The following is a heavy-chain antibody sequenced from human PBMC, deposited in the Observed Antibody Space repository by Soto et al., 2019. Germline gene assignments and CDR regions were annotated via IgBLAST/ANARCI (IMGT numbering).Heavy chain of an antibody. D-gene: IGHD6-6*01. Sequence: PGESLKISYQGSGYSFASYWIGWVRQMPGKDLEWMGIIYPGDSDTRYSPSFQGQVAISADKSLRTAYLQWTSLKASDTALYYCARTRSFTLGFYYDGMDVWGQGTTVTVPS. CDR2: IYPGDSDT. CDR3: ARTRSFTLGFYYDGMDV. V-gene: IGHV5-51*01. CDR1: GYSFASYW. J-gene: IGHJ6*02.